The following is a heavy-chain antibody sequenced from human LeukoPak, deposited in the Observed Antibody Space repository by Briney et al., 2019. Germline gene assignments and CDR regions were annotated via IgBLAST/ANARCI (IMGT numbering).Heavy chain of an antibody. V-gene: IGHV4-61*05. CDR2: IHYSGST. CDR1: GGSISSSSYY. Sequence: SETLSLTCTVSGGSISSSSYYWGWIRQPPGKGLEWIGYIHYSGSTNYNPSLKSRVTISVDTSKNQFSLKLSSVTAADTAVYYCARPAGAARLAPFDYWGQGTLVTVSS. D-gene: IGHD6-6*01. J-gene: IGHJ4*02. CDR3: ARPAGAARLAPFDY.